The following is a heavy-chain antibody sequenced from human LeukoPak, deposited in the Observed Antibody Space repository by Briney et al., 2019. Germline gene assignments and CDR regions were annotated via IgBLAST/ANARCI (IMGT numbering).Heavy chain of an antibody. J-gene: IGHJ4*02. D-gene: IGHD3-22*01. CDR1: GFTFRDSF. CDR2: ISHSGSNL. Sequence: PGGSLRLSCADSGFTFRDSFMNWIRQAPGKGLEWLSYISHSGSNLDYAESVRGRFTISRDNANHSLYLQINSLRAEDTAVYYCARGDSSGVPDYWGQGTLVTVSS. CDR3: ARGDSSGVPDY. V-gene: IGHV3-11*01.